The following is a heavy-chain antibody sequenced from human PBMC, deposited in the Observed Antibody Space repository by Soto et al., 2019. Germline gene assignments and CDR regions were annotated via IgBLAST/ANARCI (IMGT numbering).Heavy chain of an antibody. CDR3: ARASLDYYDSTGWFDP. Sequence: PGGSLRLSCAASGFTFSSYGMHWVRQAPGKGLEWVAVIWYDGSNKYYADSVKGRFTISRDNSKNTLYLQMNSLRAEDTAVYYCARASLDYYDSTGWFDPWGQGTLVTVSS. D-gene: IGHD3-22*01. CDR2: IWYDGSNK. CDR1: GFTFSSYG. V-gene: IGHV3-33*01. J-gene: IGHJ5*02.